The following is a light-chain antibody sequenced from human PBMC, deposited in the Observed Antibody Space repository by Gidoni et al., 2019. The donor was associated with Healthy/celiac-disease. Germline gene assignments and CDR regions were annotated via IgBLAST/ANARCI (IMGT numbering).Light chain of an antibody. CDR2: GAS. CDR1: QSVSSSY. J-gene: IGKJ1*01. CDR3: QQYGSSPT. V-gene: IGKV3-20*01. Sequence: EIVLTQSPGTLSLSPGERATLSCRASQSVSSSYLAWYQQKPGQAPMLLIYGASSRATGIPDRFSGSGSGTDFTLTISRLEPEDVAVYYCQQYGSSPTFGQGTKVEIK.